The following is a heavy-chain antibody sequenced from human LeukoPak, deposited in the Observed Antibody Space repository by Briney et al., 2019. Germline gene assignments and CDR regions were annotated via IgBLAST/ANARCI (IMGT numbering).Heavy chain of an antibody. V-gene: IGHV3-7*03. J-gene: IGHJ4*02. D-gene: IGHD5-12*01. CDR1: GLTFSSYW. CDR3: ARVEDSGYDFFDY. Sequence: GGSLRLSCAASGLTFSSYWRSWVRQAPGKGLEWVANIKQDGSEKYYVDSVKGRFTISRDNAKNSLYLQMNSLRAEDTAVYYCARVEDSGYDFFDYWGQGTLVTVSS. CDR2: IKQDGSEK.